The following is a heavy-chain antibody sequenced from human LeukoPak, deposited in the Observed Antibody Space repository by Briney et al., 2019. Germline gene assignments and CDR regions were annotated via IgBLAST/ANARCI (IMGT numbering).Heavy chain of an antibody. CDR2: INPKSGDA. CDR1: GYTFTGYY. J-gene: IGHJ5*02. D-gene: IGHD6-13*01. Sequence: ASVKVPCKASGYTFTGYYIHWVRPAPGQGLEWMGWINPKSGDANYAQKFQGRVTMTRDTSISTAYMELSRLRSVDTAVYYCAREDFCSSGNCFAPRGEGFIVTVSS. CDR3: AREDFCSSGNCFAP. V-gene: IGHV1-2*02.